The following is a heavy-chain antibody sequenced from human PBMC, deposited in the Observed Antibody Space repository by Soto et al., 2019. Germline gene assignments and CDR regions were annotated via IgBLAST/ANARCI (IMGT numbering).Heavy chain of an antibody. CDR1: GYTFTSYG. J-gene: IGHJ4*02. D-gene: IGHD1-26*01. Sequence: ASVKVSCKASGYTFTSYGISWVRQAPGQGLEWMGWISAYNGNTNYAQKLQGRVTMTTDTSTSTAYLELRSLRYDETAVYYCARVPGAMGPFDYWGQGTLVTVSS. V-gene: IGHV1-18*01. CDR3: ARVPGAMGPFDY. CDR2: ISAYNGNT.